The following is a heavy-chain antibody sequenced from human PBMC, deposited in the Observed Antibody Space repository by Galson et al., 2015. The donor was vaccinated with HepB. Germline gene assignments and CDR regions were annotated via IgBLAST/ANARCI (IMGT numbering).Heavy chain of an antibody. J-gene: IGHJ3*02. CDR3: AITTGIAAAGQRGGAFDI. CDR1: GFTFSSYG. CDR2: ISYDGNNK. Sequence: SLRLSCAASGFTFSSYGMHWVRQAPGKGLEWVAVISYDGNNKYYADSVKGRFTISRDNSKNTLYLQMNSLRAEDTAVYYCAITTGIAAAGQRGGAFDIWGQGTMVTVSS. D-gene: IGHD6-13*01. V-gene: IGHV3-30*03.